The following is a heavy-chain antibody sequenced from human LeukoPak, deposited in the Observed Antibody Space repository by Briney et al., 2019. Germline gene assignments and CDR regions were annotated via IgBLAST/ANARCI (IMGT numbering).Heavy chain of an antibody. Sequence: GASVKVSCKASGYTFTSYGITWVRQAPGQGLEWMGGISSYNGDTKYAQKVQGRVTVTTDTSTSTAYMELRSLSLDDTAVYYCAGGDYGGGFDYWGQGTLVTVSS. V-gene: IGHV1-18*01. CDR2: ISSYNGDT. CDR3: AGGDYGGGFDY. CDR1: GYTFTSYG. J-gene: IGHJ4*02. D-gene: IGHD4-23*01.